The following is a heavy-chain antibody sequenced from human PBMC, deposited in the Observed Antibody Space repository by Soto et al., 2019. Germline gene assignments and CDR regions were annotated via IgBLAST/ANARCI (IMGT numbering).Heavy chain of an antibody. CDR2: IYHSGST. J-gene: IGHJ6*02. V-gene: IGHV4-30-2*01. Sequence: NPSATLSLTAAVSDGSISSGGYSCGWIRQPPGKGLEWIGYIYHSGSTYYNPSLNSRVTISRDRSKSQFSLKLSSVTAADTAVYYCASGGDYYFYGMDVWGQGTTVTVSS. D-gene: IGHD6-25*01. CDR3: ASGGDYYFYGMDV. CDR1: DGSISSGGYS.